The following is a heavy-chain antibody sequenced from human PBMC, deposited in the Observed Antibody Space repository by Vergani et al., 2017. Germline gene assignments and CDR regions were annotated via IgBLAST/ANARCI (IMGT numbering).Heavy chain of an antibody. Sequence: QLQLQESGPGLVKPSETLSLPCTVPGGSISSSSYYWGWIRQPPGKGLGWIGSIYYSGSTYYNPSLKSRVTISVDTSKNQFSLKLSSVTAADTAVYYCARRIVPPVPDDAFDIWGQGTMVTVSS. D-gene: IGHD2/OR15-2a*01. CDR2: IYYSGST. CDR1: GGSISSSSYY. V-gene: IGHV4-39*01. CDR3: ARRIVPPVPDDAFDI. J-gene: IGHJ3*02.